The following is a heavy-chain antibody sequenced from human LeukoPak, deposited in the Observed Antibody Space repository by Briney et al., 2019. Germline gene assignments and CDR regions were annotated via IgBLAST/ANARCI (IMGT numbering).Heavy chain of an antibody. V-gene: IGHV1-69*01. Sequence: SVKVSCKASGGTFSSYAISWVRQAPGQGLEWMGGIIPIFGTANYAQKFQGRVTITADESTSTAYMELSSLRSEDTAVYYCARRGGTYRNSWYSFDIWGQGTMVTVSS. CDR3: ARRGGTYRNSWYSFDI. CDR1: GGTFSSYA. J-gene: IGHJ3*02. D-gene: IGHD6-13*01. CDR2: IIPIFGTA.